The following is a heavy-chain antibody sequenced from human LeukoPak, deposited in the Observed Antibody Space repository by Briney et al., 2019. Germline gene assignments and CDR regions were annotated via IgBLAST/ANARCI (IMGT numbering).Heavy chain of an antibody. Sequence: SVKVSCKASGGTFSSYAISWVRQAPGQGLEWMGGIIPIFGTANYAQKFQGRVTITTDESTSTAYMELSSLRSEDTAMYYCAREKGYYYDSSGYPRPDAFDIWGQGTMVTVSS. CDR1: GGTFSSYA. CDR2: IIPIFGTA. J-gene: IGHJ3*02. V-gene: IGHV1-69*05. CDR3: AREKGYYYDSSGYPRPDAFDI. D-gene: IGHD3-22*01.